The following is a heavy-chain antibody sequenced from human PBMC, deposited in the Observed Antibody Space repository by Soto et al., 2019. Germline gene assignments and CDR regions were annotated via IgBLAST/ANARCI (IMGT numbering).Heavy chain of an antibody. CDR2: ILYDGSKK. J-gene: IGHJ6*02. CDR1: GFTFSSYG. V-gene: IGHV3-30*18. CDR3: VKDGSSGWPYFDDMDV. Sequence: GGSLRLSCAASGFTFSSYGMHWVRQAPGKGLEWVAVILYDGSKKYYADSVKGRFTISRDNSKNTLYLQMSSLRAEDTALYYCVKDGSSGWPYFDDMDVWGQGTTVTVSS. D-gene: IGHD6-19*01.